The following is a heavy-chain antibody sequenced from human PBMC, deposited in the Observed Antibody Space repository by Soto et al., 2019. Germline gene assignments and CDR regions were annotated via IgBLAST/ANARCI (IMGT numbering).Heavy chain of an antibody. CDR3: SMDLLGYCCSTSCHASFSY. D-gene: IGHD2-2*01. CDR2: ISGSGGST. Sequence: GGSLRLSCAASGFTFSSYAMSWVRQAPGKGLEWVSAISGSGGSTYYADSVKGRFTISRDNSKNTLYLQMNSLRAEDTAVYYCSMDLLGYCCSTSCHASFSYWGQGTLVTVSS. J-gene: IGHJ4*02. CDR1: GFTFSSYA. V-gene: IGHV3-23*01.